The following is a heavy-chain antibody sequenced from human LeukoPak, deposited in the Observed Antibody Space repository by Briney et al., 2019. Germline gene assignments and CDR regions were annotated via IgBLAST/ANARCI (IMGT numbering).Heavy chain of an antibody. CDR2: IYTSGST. J-gene: IGHJ6*03. CDR1: GGSISNYY. Sequence: ASETLSLTCTVSGGSISNYYWSWIRQPAGKGLEWIGRIYTSGSTNYNPSLKSRVTISVDTSKNQFSLKLSSVTAADTAVYYCARGPIQLWYYYYYYYYMDVWGKGTTVTVSS. CDR3: ARGPIQLWYYYYYYYYMDV. D-gene: IGHD5-18*01. V-gene: IGHV4-4*07.